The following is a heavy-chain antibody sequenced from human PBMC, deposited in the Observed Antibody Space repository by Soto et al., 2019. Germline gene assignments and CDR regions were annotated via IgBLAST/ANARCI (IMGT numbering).Heavy chain of an antibody. CDR2: IYYSGST. Sequence: SETLSLTCTVSGGSISSSSYYWGWIRQPPGKGLEWIGSIYYSGSTYYNPSLKGRVTISVDTSKNQFSLKLSSVTAADTAVYYCARGSIAAAPYYYYGMDVWGQGTTVTVSS. CDR1: GGSISSSSYY. V-gene: IGHV4-39*01. J-gene: IGHJ6*02. CDR3: ARGSIAAAPYYYYGMDV. D-gene: IGHD6-13*01.